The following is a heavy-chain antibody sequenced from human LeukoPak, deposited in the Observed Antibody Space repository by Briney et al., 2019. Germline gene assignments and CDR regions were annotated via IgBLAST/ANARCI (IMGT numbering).Heavy chain of an antibody. CDR3: AYPGPALDI. Sequence: PVGALRLSCAASGFTFSSYAMSWLRQAPGKGLDWGSAFSGSGGSRYYADAVKRRFTISRDNSDNTPYLQINSRRADDTVVYYCAYPGPALDIWGQGTMVTVSS. CDR1: GFTFSSYA. J-gene: IGHJ3*02. V-gene: IGHV3-23*01. CDR2: FSGSGGSR.